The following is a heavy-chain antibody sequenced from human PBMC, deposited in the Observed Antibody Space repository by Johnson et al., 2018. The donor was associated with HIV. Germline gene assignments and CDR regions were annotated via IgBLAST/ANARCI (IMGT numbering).Heavy chain of an antibody. Sequence: QVQLVESGGGLVQPGGSLRLSCAASGFTFTTYDMHWVRQAPGKGLEWVAFIRYDGSNKYYADSVKGRFTISRDNSKNTLYLQMNSLRAEDTAVYYCARESELLSSSDAFDIWGQGTMVTVSS. J-gene: IGHJ3*02. CDR2: IRYDGSNK. CDR1: GFTFTTYD. V-gene: IGHV3-30*02. CDR3: ARESELLSSSDAFDI. D-gene: IGHD6-6*01.